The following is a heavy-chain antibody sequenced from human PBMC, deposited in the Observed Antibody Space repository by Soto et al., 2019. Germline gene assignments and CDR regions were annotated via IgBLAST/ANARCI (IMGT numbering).Heavy chain of an antibody. Sequence: QVQLVQSGAEVKKPGASVKVSCKASGYTFTSYGISWVRQAPGQGLEWMGWISAYNGNTNYAQKLQGRVTMTTDTSTSTAYMELRSLRSDDTAVYYCARAYYDFWSGYYGGYYYYGMDVWGQGTTVTVSS. CDR1: GYTFTSYG. J-gene: IGHJ6*02. D-gene: IGHD3-3*01. CDR2: ISAYNGNT. V-gene: IGHV1-18*01. CDR3: ARAYYDFWSGYYGGYYYYGMDV.